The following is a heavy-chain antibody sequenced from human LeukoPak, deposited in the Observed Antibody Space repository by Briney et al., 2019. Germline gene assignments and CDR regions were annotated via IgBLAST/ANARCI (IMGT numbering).Heavy chain of an antibody. J-gene: IGHJ3*02. CDR2: IRYDGSIK. Sequence: GGSLRLSCAAPGFTFSSYGMHWVRQAPGKGLEGVAFIRYDGSIKYSADSVKGRFTISRDNSKNALYLQMDSLRADDTAVYYCAGVDAAMPDAFDIWGQGTTVTVSS. D-gene: IGHD5-18*01. CDR3: AGVDAAMPDAFDI. V-gene: IGHV3-30*02. CDR1: GFTFSSYG.